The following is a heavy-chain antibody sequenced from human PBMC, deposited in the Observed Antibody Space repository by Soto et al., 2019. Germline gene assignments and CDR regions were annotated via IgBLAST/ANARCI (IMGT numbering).Heavy chain of an antibody. CDR2: INNFGVNK. CDR1: ALTFANHA. D-gene: IGHD2-21*02. CDR3: VTWLTVHYDY. J-gene: IGHJ4*02. V-gene: IGHV3-23*01. Sequence: PGRSLRLSCAASALTFANHAIIWVRQAAGKGLEWVSTINNFGVNKHYADSVEGRFSISRDNSKNTVDLQMNSLRPDDAGIYYCVTWLTVHYDYWGQGTRVTVSS.